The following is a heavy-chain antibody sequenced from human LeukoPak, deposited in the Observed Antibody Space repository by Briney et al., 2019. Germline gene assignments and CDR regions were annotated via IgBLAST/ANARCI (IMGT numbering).Heavy chain of an antibody. CDR2: IIPIFGTA. Sequence: SVKVSCKASGGTFSSYAISWVRQAPGQGLEWMGGIIPIFGTANYAQKFQGRVTITADESTSTAYMELSSLRSKDTAVYYCARCSGILTGAFDIWGQGTMVTVSS. D-gene: IGHD3-9*01. CDR3: ARCSGILTGAFDI. CDR1: GGTFSSYA. J-gene: IGHJ3*02. V-gene: IGHV1-69*13.